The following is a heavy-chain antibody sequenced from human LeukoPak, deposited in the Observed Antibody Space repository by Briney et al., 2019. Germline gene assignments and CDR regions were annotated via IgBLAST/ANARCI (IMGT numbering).Heavy chain of an antibody. CDR1: GFTFSSYA. CDR2: ISYDGSNK. Sequence: GGSLRLSCAPSGFTFSSYAMHWVRQAPGKGLEWVAVISYDGSNKYYADSVKGRFTISRDNSKNTLYLQMNSLRAEDTAVYYCARVVGATPPVYFVYWGQGALVTVSS. J-gene: IGHJ4*02. CDR3: ARVVGATPPVYFVY. V-gene: IGHV3-30*04. D-gene: IGHD1-26*01.